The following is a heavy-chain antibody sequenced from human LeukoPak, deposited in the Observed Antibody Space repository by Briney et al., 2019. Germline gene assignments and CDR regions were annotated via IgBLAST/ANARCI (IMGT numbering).Heavy chain of an antibody. Sequence: GGSLRLSCTASGFTFSNYWMGWVRRAPGKGLEWVANIKEDGTTIYYVDSLKGRFTISRDNAKNTLYLQMNSLRVEDTALYYCAKDRNEVSASWPSGWGQGTLVTVSS. CDR2: IKEDGTTI. CDR3: AKDRNEVSASWPSG. D-gene: IGHD2-2*01. CDR1: GFTFSNYW. V-gene: IGHV3-7*04. J-gene: IGHJ4*02.